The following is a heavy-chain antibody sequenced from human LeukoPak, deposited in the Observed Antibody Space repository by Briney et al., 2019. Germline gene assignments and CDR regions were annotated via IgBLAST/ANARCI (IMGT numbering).Heavy chain of an antibody. D-gene: IGHD2-2*01. CDR3: ARGNLPDCSSTSCYLDAFDI. Sequence: SETLSLTCTVSGGSLNTPNYYWSWIRQPPGKGLEWIGEINHSGSTNYNPSLKSRVTISVDTSKNQFSLKLSSVTAADTAVYYCARGNLPDCSSTSCYLDAFDIWGQGTMVTVSS. CDR2: INHSGST. CDR1: GGSLNTPNYY. V-gene: IGHV4-34*01. J-gene: IGHJ3*02.